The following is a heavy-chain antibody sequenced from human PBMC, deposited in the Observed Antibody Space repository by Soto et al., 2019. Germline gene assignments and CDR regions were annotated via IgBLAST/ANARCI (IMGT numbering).Heavy chain of an antibody. J-gene: IGHJ4*02. Sequence: QVQLQESGPGLVKPSETLSLTCTVSGGSISSYYWSWIRQPPGKGLEWIGYIYYSWRTNYTPSLKSRVTISVDTSKNQYSLKLSAVTDADTAGYDCARVSLAVAGTFDYWGQGTLVTV. CDR3: ARVSLAVAGTFDY. CDR2: IYYSWRT. D-gene: IGHD6-19*01. V-gene: IGHV4-59*01. CDR1: GGSISSYY.